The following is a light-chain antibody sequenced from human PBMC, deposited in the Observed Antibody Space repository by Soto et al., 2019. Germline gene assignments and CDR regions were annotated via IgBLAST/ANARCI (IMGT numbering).Light chain of an antibody. CDR3: SSYISSSSPYV. CDR2: GVS. V-gene: IGLV2-14*03. J-gene: IGLJ1*01. CDR1: SSDIGGYNF. Sequence: QSALTQPASVSGSPGQSITISCTGTSSDIGGYNFVSWYQHHPGKAPRLIIFGVSDRPSGVSDRFSGSKYGNTASLTISGLQAEDEADYYCSSYISSSSPYVFGSGTKVTV.